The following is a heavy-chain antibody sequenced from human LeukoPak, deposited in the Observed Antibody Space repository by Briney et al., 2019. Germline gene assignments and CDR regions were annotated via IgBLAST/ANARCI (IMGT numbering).Heavy chain of an antibody. V-gene: IGHV4-39*07. CDR3: AREIDSSGYYFDY. CDR1: GSSIISSSYY. Sequence: SGTQPLTCTVTGSSIISSSYYWRWIRPPPGEGLQWVGSIYYSGCTYYNPCLKSRVTISVDTSKNQFSLKLSSVTAADTAVYYCAREIDSSGYYFDYWGQGTLATVSS. CDR2: IYYSGCT. J-gene: IGHJ4*02. D-gene: IGHD3-22*01.